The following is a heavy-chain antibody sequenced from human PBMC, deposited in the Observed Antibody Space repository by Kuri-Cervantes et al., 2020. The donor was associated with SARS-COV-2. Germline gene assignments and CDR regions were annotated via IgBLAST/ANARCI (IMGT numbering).Heavy chain of an antibody. V-gene: IGHV6-1*01. CDR3: ARALWFGELLGGYFDY. CDR1: GDSVSSNSAA. CDR2: TYYRSKWYN. J-gene: IGHJ4*02. Sequence: SQTLSLTCAISGDSVSSNSAAWNWIRQSPSRGLEWLGRTYYRSKWYNDYAVSVKSRITINLDTSKNQFSLQLNSVTPEDTAVYYCARALWFGELLGGYFDYWGQGTLVTVSS. D-gene: IGHD3-10*01.